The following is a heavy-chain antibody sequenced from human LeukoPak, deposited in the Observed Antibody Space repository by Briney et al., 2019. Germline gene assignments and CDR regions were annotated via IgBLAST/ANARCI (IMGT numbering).Heavy chain of an antibody. CDR3: ARDLVGATKEGNWFDP. CDR2: IGTYNGNT. Sequence: ASVKVSCKASGYTFINYAISWVRQAPGQGLEWMGWIGTYNGNTKYAQEFQGRVTITADESTSTAYMELSSLRSEDTAVYYCARDLVGATKEGNWFDPWGQGTLVTVSS. J-gene: IGHJ5*02. V-gene: IGHV1-18*01. CDR1: GYTFINYA. D-gene: IGHD1-26*01.